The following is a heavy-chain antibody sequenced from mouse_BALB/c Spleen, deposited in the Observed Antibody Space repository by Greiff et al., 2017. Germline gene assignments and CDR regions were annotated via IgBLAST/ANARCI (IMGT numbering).Heavy chain of an antibody. J-gene: IGHJ4*01. V-gene: IGHV5-6*01. Sequence: EVQGVESGGDLVKPGGSLKLSCAASGFTFSSYGMSWVRQTPDKRLEWVATISSGGSYTYYPDSVKGRFTISRDNAKNTLYLQMSSLKSEDTAMYYCARRYYDYDDAMDYWGQGTSVTVSS. D-gene: IGHD2-4*01. CDR3: ARRYYDYDDAMDY. CDR2: ISSGGSYT. CDR1: GFTFSSYG.